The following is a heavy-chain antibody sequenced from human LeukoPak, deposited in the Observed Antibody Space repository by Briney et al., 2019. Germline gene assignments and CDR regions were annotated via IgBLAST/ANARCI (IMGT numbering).Heavy chain of an antibody. Sequence: GGSLRLSCAASGFTFSSYAMSWVRQAPGKGLEWVSAISGSGGSTYYADSVKGRFTISRDNSKNTLYLQMNSLRAEDTAVYYCAKGPGFWSSGWYGHAFDIWGQGTMVTVSS. CDR1: GFTFSSYA. D-gene: IGHD6-19*01. V-gene: IGHV3-23*01. CDR3: AKGPGFWSSGWYGHAFDI. J-gene: IGHJ3*02. CDR2: ISGSGGST.